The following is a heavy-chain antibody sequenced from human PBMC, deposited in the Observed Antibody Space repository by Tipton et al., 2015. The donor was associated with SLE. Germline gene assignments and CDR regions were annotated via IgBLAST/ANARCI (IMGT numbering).Heavy chain of an antibody. Sequence: TLSLTCTVSGGSISSSGYYWAWIRQPPGKGLEWIATTYSAGGTYYNLTLKSRVTISVATSKNQFSLKLSSVTAADTAVYYCARHVSVIVVGQIDYWGQGTLVTVSS. V-gene: IGHV4-39*01. J-gene: IGHJ4*02. CDR2: TYSAGGT. CDR1: GGSISSSGYY. D-gene: IGHD3-22*01. CDR3: ARHVSVIVVGQIDY.